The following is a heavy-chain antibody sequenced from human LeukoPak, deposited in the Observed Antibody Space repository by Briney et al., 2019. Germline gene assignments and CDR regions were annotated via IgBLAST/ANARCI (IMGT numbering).Heavy chain of an antibody. CDR2: ISSSGSTI. V-gene: IGHV3-11*01. CDR3: ASFIKPQSSDAFDI. Sequence: GGSLRLSCAASGFTFSDYYMSWIRQTPGKGLEWVSYISSSGSTIYYADSAKGRFTISRDNAKNSLYLQMNSLRAEDTAVYYCASFIKPQSSDAFDIWGQGTMVTVSS. CDR1: GFTFSDYY. J-gene: IGHJ3*02. D-gene: IGHD2-2*01.